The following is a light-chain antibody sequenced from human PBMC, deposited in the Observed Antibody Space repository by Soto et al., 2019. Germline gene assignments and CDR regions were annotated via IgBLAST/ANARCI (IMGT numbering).Light chain of an antibody. J-gene: IGKJ5*01. V-gene: IGKV3-11*01. Sequence: IVLTQSPATLSFSPWQTATLSWMASHSVSSYLAWYQQKAGQDPRLLIYEGSNRATGIPTRLSGSGSGTDFTLTISSLEPEDFAVYYCQQRSSWPITFGQGTRLEI. CDR3: QQRSSWPIT. CDR1: HSVSSY. CDR2: EGS.